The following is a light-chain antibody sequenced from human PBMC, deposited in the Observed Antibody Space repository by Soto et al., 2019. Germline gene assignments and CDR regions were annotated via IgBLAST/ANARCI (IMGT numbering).Light chain of an antibody. CDR1: QSVSSN. V-gene: IGKV3-15*01. J-gene: IGKJ5*01. CDR2: GAS. CDR3: QQYNNWPPT. Sequence: EIVMTQSPATLSVSPGERATLSCRASQSVSSNLAWYQQKPGQAPRLLIYGASTRATGISARFSGSRSGTESTPTISSLQSEDFAVYCCQQYNNWPPTFGQGTRLEIK.